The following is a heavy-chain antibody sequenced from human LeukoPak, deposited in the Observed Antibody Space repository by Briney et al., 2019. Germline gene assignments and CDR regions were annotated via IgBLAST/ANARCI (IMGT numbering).Heavy chain of an antibody. V-gene: IGHV3-7*01. Sequence: GGSLRLSCAASGFTFSSYLMSWVRQAPGKGLEWVANIKQDGSEKYYVDSVKGRFTISRDNAKNSLYLQMNSLRAEDTAVYYCARVSTYCSSTSCYHYFDYWGQGTLVTVSS. D-gene: IGHD2-2*01. CDR3: ARVSTYCSSTSCYHYFDY. CDR1: GFTFSSYL. J-gene: IGHJ4*02. CDR2: IKQDGSEK.